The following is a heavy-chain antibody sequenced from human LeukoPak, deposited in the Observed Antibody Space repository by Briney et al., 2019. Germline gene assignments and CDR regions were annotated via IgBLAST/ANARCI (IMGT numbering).Heavy chain of an antibody. Sequence: ASVKVSCKASGYTFTSYGISWVRQAPGQGLEWMGWISAYNGNTNYAQKLQGRVTMTTDTSTSTAYMELRSLRSDDTAVYYCARECAYGDFYYYYYYMDVWGKGTTVTVSS. J-gene: IGHJ6*03. CDR1: GYTFTSYG. CDR2: ISAYNGNT. V-gene: IGHV1-18*01. CDR3: ARECAYGDFYYYYYYMDV. D-gene: IGHD4-17*01.